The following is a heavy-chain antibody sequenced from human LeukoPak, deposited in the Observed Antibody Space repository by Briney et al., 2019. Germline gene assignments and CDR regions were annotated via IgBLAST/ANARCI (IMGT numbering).Heavy chain of an antibody. V-gene: IGHV4-59*01. CDR1: GGSISSYY. D-gene: IGHD6-6*01. CDR2: IYYSGST. Sequence: ASETLSLTCTVSGGSISSYYWSWIRQPPGKGLEWIGYIYYSGSTNYNPSLKSRVTISVDTSKNQFSLKLSSVTAADTAVYYCARFSEQLVVDYWGQGTLVTVSS. CDR3: ARFSEQLVVDY. J-gene: IGHJ4*02.